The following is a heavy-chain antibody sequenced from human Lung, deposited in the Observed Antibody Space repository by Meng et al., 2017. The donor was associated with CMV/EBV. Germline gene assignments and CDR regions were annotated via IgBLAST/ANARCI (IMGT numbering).Heavy chain of an antibody. Sequence: ASXXVSCKASGYTFTSYDINWVRQATGQGLEWMGWMNPISGNTGYAQKFQGRVTITRNTSKRTAYMELSSLRAEDTAVYYCARGQGTGWFDPWGQGTLVTVSS. CDR3: ARGQGTGWFDP. CDR1: GYTFTSYD. V-gene: IGHV1-8*03. J-gene: IGHJ5*02. CDR2: MNPISGNT. D-gene: IGHD3-10*01.